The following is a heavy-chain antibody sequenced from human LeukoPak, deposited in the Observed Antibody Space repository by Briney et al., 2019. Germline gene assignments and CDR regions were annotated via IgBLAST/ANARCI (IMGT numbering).Heavy chain of an antibody. J-gene: IGHJ4*02. CDR2: ISAYNGKT. V-gene: IGHV1-18*01. D-gene: IGHD1-26*01. CDR3: ARGGALTSFDS. CDR1: GFSFSSYG. Sequence: ASVRVSCEASGFSFSSYGFSWVRQAPGQGLEWMGWISAYNGKTNYAQKFQGRVTMTTDTSTTTVYMDLRSLGSDDTAVYFCARGGALTSFDSWGQGTLITVSS.